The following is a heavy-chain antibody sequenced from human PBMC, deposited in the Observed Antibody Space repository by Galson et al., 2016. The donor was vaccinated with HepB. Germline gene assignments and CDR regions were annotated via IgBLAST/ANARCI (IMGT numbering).Heavy chain of an antibody. CDR2: ISYDGTNK. CDR3: AKDGNDFGTYLYFDL. D-gene: IGHD4-17*01. CDR1: GFTFSNCA. J-gene: IGHJ2*01. V-gene: IGHV3-30*18. Sequence: SLRLSCAASGFTFSNCAMHWVRQAPGKGLEWVAVISYDGTNKYYTDSVKGRFTISRDNSKNTLYMQMNSLRAEDTAVYYCAKDGNDFGTYLYFDLWGRGTLVTVSS.